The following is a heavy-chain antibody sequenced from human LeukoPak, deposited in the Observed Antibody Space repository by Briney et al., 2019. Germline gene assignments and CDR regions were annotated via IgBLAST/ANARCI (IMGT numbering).Heavy chain of an antibody. CDR1: GGSISSYY. Sequence: PSETLSLTCTVSGGSISSYYWSWIRQPAGKGLEWIGRIYTSGSTNYHPSLKSRVTMSVDTSKNQFSLKLSSVTAADTAVYYCARDRGDNWKYSIWAYLDPWGQGTLVTVSS. J-gene: IGHJ5*02. CDR3: ARDRGDNWKYSIWAYLDP. D-gene: IGHD1-20*01. CDR2: IYTSGST. V-gene: IGHV4-4*07.